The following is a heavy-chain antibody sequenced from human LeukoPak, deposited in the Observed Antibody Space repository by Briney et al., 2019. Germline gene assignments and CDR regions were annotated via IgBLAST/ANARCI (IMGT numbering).Heavy chain of an antibody. Sequence: GGSLRLSCAASGFTVSSNYMSWVRQAPGKGLEWVSVIYSGGSTYYADSVKGRFTISRDNSKNTLYLQMNSLRAEDTAVYYCATRRYYYGSGSLRTGFDPWGQGTLVTVSS. CDR3: ATRRYYYGSGSLRTGFDP. V-gene: IGHV3-53*01. J-gene: IGHJ5*02. D-gene: IGHD3-10*01. CDR2: IYSGGST. CDR1: GFTVSSNY.